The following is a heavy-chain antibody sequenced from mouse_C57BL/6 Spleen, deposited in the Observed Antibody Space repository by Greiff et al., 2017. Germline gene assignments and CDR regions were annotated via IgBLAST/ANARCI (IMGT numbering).Heavy chain of an antibody. CDR1: GYTFTSYW. CDR2: INPSSGYT. Sequence: QVQLKQSGAELAKPGASVKLSCKASGYTFTSYWLHWVKQRPGQGLEWIGYINPSSGYTKYNQKFKDKATLTADKSSSTAYMPLSSLTYGDSAVYYGARDSNYFDYWGQGTTLTVSS. CDR3: ARDSNYFDY. V-gene: IGHV1-7*01. D-gene: IGHD2-5*01. J-gene: IGHJ2*01.